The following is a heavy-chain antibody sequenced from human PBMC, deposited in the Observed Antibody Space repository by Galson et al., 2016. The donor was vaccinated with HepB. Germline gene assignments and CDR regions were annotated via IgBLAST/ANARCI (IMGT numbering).Heavy chain of an antibody. CDR2: DSMDGRRK. Sequence: SLRLSCAGSGFLFRSYGMHWVRQAPGKGLEWVAADSMDGRRKFYSDSVKGRFAISRDNSNNMLFLQMDSLRPDDTAVYCCAKRHEYCPPVGCSVDYWGQGTLVSVSS. J-gene: IGHJ4*02. D-gene: IGHD2/OR15-2a*01. V-gene: IGHV3-30*18. CDR3: AKRHEYCPPVGCSVDY. CDR1: GFLFRSYG.